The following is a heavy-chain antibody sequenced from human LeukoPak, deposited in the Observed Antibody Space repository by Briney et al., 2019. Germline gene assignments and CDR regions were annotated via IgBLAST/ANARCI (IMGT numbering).Heavy chain of an antibody. V-gene: IGHV3-23*01. CDR1: GFTFTNFA. J-gene: IGHJ6*02. Sequence: GGSLRLSCAASGFTFTNFAMNWVRQSPGKGLDWVSAISRGGSDTYYADSVKGRFTTSRDNSKNTLYLQMIGLRVEDTAVYFCAKARDIGMYYYYGMDVWGQGATVTISS. CDR2: ISRGGSDT. CDR3: AKARDIGMYYYYGMDV. D-gene: IGHD5-12*01.